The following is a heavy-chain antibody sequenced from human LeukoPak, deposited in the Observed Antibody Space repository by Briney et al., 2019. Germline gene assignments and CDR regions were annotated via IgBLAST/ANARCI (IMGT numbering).Heavy chain of an antibody. V-gene: IGHV3-30*02. CDR2: IRYDGSNI. CDR3: AKDGSFGRSDGFDI. Sequence: GRSLRLSCAASGFTFSNYGMQWVRQAPGKGLEWVAFIRYDGSNIFYADSVKGRSTISRDNSKSTLYLEMNSLRAEDTAVYYCAKDGSFGRSDGFDIWGQGTMVTVSS. J-gene: IGHJ3*02. CDR1: GFTFSNYG. D-gene: IGHD2-15*01.